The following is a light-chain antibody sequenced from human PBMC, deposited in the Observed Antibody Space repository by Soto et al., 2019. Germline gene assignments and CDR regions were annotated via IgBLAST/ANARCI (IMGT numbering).Light chain of an antibody. CDR3: QQYGSSRWT. V-gene: IGKV3-20*01. CDR2: AAS. J-gene: IGKJ1*01. Sequence: EIVLMQFPDTLSLFQGERATLSCRASQSVSSTYLAWYQQKPGQAPRPLISAASSRATGTPDRFSGSGSGTDFTLTISRLEPEDFAVYYCQQYGSSRWTFGQGTKVDIK. CDR1: QSVSSTY.